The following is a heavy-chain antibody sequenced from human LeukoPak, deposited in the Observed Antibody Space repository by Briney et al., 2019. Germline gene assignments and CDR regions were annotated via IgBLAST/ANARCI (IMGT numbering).Heavy chain of an antibody. CDR3: ARGRSRIQLWLDY. V-gene: IGHV4-34*01. Sequence: SETLSLTCAVYGGSFSGYYWSWIRQPPGKGLEWIGEINHSGSTNYNPSLKSRVTISADTSKNQFSLKLSSVTAADTAVYYCARGRSRIQLWLDYWGQGTLVTVSS. D-gene: IGHD5-18*01. CDR1: GGSFSGYY. CDR2: INHSGST. J-gene: IGHJ4*02.